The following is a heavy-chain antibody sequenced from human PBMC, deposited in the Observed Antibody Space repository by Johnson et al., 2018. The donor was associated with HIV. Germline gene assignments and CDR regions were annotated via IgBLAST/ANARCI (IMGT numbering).Heavy chain of an antibody. J-gene: IGHJ3*02. CDR1: GFTFSSYG. D-gene: IGHD6-13*01. Sequence: QVQLVESGGGVVQPGRSLRLSCAASGFTFSSYGMHWVRQAPGKGLEWVAVMSYDGSSKYYADSVKGRFTISRDNSKNTLYLQMNSLRVEDTAVYYCAKVAVATAAGGVALDIWGPGTMVTVS. V-gene: IGHV3-30*18. CDR3: AKVAVATAAGGVALDI. CDR2: MSYDGSSK.